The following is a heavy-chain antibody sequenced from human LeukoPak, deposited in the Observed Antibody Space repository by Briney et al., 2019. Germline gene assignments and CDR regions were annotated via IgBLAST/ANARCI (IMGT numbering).Heavy chain of an antibody. Sequence: GGSLRLSCVASGFTFSNYGMHWVRQAPGKGLEWVAFIRYDGSNKYYADSVTGRFTISRDNSKNTLYLQMSSLRAEDTAVYYCAKDLLLYSRNWQDYRGQGTLVTVSS. D-gene: IGHD6-13*01. CDR2: IRYDGSNK. V-gene: IGHV3-30*02. J-gene: IGHJ4*02. CDR3: AKDLLLYSRNWQDY. CDR1: GFTFSNYG.